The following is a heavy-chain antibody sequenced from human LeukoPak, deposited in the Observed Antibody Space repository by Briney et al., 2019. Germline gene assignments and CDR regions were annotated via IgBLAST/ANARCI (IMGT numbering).Heavy chain of an antibody. V-gene: IGHV1-24*01. D-gene: IGHD5-18*01. Sequence: ASVKVSCKVSGYTLTELSMHWVRQAPGKGLEWMGGFDPEDGETIYAQKFQGRVTITADKSTSPAYMALSSLRSEDTAVYYCARGDTAMDNDYWGQGTLVTVSS. CDR1: GYTLTELS. CDR2: FDPEDGET. J-gene: IGHJ4*02. CDR3: ARGDTAMDNDY.